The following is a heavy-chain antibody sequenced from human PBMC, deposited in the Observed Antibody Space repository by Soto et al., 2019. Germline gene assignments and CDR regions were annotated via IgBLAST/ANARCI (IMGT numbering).Heavy chain of an antibody. CDR2: IRSKANNYAT. CDR1: GFTVSGSA. J-gene: IGHJ4*02. CDR3: TRLPDYYDTSVHYT. D-gene: IGHD3-22*01. Sequence: EVQLVESGGGLVQPGGSLKLSCAASGFTVSGSAMHWVRQASGKGLEWVGRIRSKANNYATAYAASVKGRFTISRDDSKSTAYLQMNSLQTEDTAVYYCTRLPDYYDTSVHYTGGQGTLVTVSS. V-gene: IGHV3-73*02.